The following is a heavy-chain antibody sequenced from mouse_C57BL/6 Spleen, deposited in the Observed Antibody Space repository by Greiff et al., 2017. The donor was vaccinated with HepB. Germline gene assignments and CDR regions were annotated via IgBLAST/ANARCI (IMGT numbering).Heavy chain of an antibody. Sequence: QVQLQQSGAELVRPGTSVKMSCKASGYTFTNYWIGWAKQRPGHGLEWIGDIYPGGGYTNYNEKFKGKATLTVDKSSSTAYMQLSSLTSEDSAVYYCASWDDAWFAYWGQGTLVTVSA. CDR2: IYPGGGYT. J-gene: IGHJ3*01. CDR3: ASWDDAWFAY. V-gene: IGHV1-63*01. D-gene: IGHD4-1*01. CDR1: GYTFTNYW.